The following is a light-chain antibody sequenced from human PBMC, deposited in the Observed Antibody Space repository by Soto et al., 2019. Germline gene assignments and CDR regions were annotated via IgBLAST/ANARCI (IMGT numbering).Light chain of an antibody. CDR2: EGS. CDR1: SSDVGSNNL. CDR3: CSYAGWNWG. J-gene: IGLJ3*02. Sequence: QSALTQPASVSGAPGQSITISCTGTSSDVGSNNLVSWYQQHPGKPPKLMIYEGSKRPSGVSNRFSGSKSGNTASLTISGRQAEDEADYYCCSYAGWNWGFGGGTKLTVL. V-gene: IGLV2-23*01.